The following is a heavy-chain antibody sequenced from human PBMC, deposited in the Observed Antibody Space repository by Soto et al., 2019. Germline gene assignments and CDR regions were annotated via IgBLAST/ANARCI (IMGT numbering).Heavy chain of an antibody. CDR3: ASGTYCSSTRCYWGMHV. CDR1: GGSFSGYY. J-gene: IGHJ6*02. Sequence: QVQLQQWGAGLLKPSETLSLTCAVYGGSFSGYYWSWIRQPPGKGLEWIGEINHSGSTNYNPSLKSRVTISVDTSKHPFSLKLRSVTAADTAVYYCASGTYCSSTRCYWGMHVWGQGTTVTVSS. CDR2: INHSGST. V-gene: IGHV4-34*01. D-gene: IGHD2-2*01.